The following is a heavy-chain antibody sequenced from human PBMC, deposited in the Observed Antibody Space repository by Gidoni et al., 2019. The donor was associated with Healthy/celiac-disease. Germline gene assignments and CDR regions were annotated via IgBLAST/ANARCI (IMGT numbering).Heavy chain of an antibody. Sequence: EVQLVESGGGLVQPGGSLRLSWAASGFPFRSYEMNWVRQAPGKGLVWVSYISSSGSTRYYADAVKGRFTISRDNAKNSLYLQMNSLRAEDTAVYYCARGEGSGWYDREAFDIWGQGTMVTVSS. CDR3: ARGEGSGWYDREAFDI. D-gene: IGHD6-19*01. J-gene: IGHJ3*02. CDR1: GFPFRSYE. V-gene: IGHV3-48*03. CDR2: ISSSGSTR.